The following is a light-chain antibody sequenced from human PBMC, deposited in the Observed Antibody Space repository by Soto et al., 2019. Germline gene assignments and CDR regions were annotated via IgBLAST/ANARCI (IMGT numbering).Light chain of an antibody. J-gene: IGKJ4*01. CDR2: DAS. CDR3: QQRSDWPST. CDR1: QSVSSY. V-gene: IGKV3-11*01. Sequence: EIVLTQSPATLSLSPGERATLSCRASQSVSSYLAWYQQKPGQAPRLLIYDASNRATGIPARFSGSGSGTDFTLTISSLEPDEVAVYYCQQRSDWPSTFGGGTKVQIK.